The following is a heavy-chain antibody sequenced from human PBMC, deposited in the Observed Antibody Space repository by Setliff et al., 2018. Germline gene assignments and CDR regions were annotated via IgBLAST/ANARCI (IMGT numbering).Heavy chain of an antibody. CDR2: ISSSSTYI. CDR1: GFSFLTYS. V-gene: IGHV3-21*01. Sequence: GGSLRLSCTASGFSFLTYSMTWVRQAPGKGLEWVSYISSSSTYIYYADSVKGRFIISRENAKNSVFLQMASLRAEDTAVYYCARIFKYYYDSSGLDGPHYMDVWGEGTMVTVSS. CDR3: ARIFKYYYDSSGLDGPHYMDV. J-gene: IGHJ6*03. D-gene: IGHD3-22*01.